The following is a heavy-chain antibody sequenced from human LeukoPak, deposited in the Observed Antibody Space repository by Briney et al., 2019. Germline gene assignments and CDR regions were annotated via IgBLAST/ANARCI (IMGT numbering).Heavy chain of an antibody. CDR1: GGSFSGYY. CDR2: INHSGST. J-gene: IGHJ5*02. V-gene: IGHV4-34*01. CDR3: ARALTWRGVLPSEFDP. D-gene: IGHD3-10*01. Sequence: SETLSLTCAVYGGSFSGYYWSWIRQPPGKGLEWIGEINHSGSTNYNPSLKSRVTISVDTSKNQFSLKLSSVTAADTAVYYCARALTWRGVLPSEFDPWGQGTLVTVSS.